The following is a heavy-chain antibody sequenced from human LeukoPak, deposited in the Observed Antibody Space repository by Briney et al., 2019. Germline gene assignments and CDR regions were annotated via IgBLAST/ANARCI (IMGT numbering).Heavy chain of an antibody. CDR1: GGSISSSSYY. J-gene: IGHJ6*03. CDR3: ASETLYYYMDV. CDR2: IYYSGST. V-gene: IGHV4-39*07. Sequence: KASETLSLTCTVSGGSISSSSYYWGWIRQPPGKGLEWIGSIYYSGSTYYNPSLKSRVTISVDTSKNQFSLKLSSVTAADTAVYYCASETLYYYMDVWGKGTTVTVSS.